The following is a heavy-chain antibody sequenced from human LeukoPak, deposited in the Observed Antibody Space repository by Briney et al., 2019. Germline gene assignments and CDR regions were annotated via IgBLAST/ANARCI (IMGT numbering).Heavy chain of an antibody. CDR2: IYHSGST. D-gene: IGHD6-19*01. CDR1: GYSISSGYY. CDR3: ARHSSGWIGAFDI. J-gene: IGHJ3*02. Sequence: SETLSLTCAVSGYSISSGYYCGWIRQPPGKGLEWIGSIYHSGSTYYNPSLKSRVTISVDTSKNQFSLKLSSVTAADTAVYYCARHSSGWIGAFDIRGQGTMVTVSS. V-gene: IGHV4-38-2*01.